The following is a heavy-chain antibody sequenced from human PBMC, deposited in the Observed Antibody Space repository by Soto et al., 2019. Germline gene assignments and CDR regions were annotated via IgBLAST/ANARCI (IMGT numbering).Heavy chain of an antibody. J-gene: IGHJ4*02. CDR2: IWYDGSNK. CDR3: ARELLDDSSGYYYFDY. Sequence: QVQLVESGGSVVQPGRSLRLSCAASGFTFSSYGMHWVRQAPGKGLEWVAVIWYDGSNKYYADSVKGRFTISRDNSKNTLYLQMNSLRAEDTAVYYCARELLDDSSGYYYFDYWGQGTLVTVSS. CDR1: GFTFSSYG. D-gene: IGHD3-22*01. V-gene: IGHV3-33*01.